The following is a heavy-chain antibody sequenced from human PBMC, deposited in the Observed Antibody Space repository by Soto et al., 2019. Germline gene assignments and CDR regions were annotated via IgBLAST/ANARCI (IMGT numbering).Heavy chain of an antibody. J-gene: IGHJ5*02. CDR3: AKDLDGFGELLPNWFDP. D-gene: IGHD3-10*01. CDR2: ISYDGSNK. CDR1: GFTFSSYG. Sequence: QVQLVESGGGVVQPGRSLRLSCAASGFTFSSYGRHWVRQAPGKGLEWVAVISYDGSNKYYADSVKGRFTISRDNSKNTLYLQMNSLRAEDTAVYYRAKDLDGFGELLPNWFDPWGQGTLVTVSS. V-gene: IGHV3-30*18.